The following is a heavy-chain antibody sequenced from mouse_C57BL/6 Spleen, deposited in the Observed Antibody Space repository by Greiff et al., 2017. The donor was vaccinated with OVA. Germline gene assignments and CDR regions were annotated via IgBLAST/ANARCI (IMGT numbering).Heavy chain of an antibody. V-gene: IGHV5-4*01. D-gene: IGHD3-2*02. J-gene: IGHJ3*01. CDR2: ISDGGSYT. Sequence: EVMLVESGGGLVKPGGSLKLSCAASGFTFSSYAMSWVRQTPEKRLEWVATISDGGSYTYYPDNVKGRFTISRDNAKNNLYLQMSHLKSEDTAMYYCAREGLDSSGYGFAYWGQGTLVTVSA. CDR1: GFTFSSYA. CDR3: AREGLDSSGYGFAY.